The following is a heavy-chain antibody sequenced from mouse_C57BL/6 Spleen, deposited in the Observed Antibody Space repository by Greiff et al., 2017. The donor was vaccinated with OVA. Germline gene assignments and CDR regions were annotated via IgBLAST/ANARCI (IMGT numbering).Heavy chain of an antibody. CDR1: GFTFSSYG. Sequence: EVKLMESGGDLVKPGGSLKLSCAASGFTFSSYGMSWVRQTPDKRLEWVATISSGGSYTYYPDSVKGRFTISRDNAKNTLYLQMSSLKSEDTAMYYCARGGDDYAMDYWGQGTSVTVSS. J-gene: IGHJ4*01. V-gene: IGHV5-6*01. CDR3: ARGGDDYAMDY. CDR2: ISSGGSYT.